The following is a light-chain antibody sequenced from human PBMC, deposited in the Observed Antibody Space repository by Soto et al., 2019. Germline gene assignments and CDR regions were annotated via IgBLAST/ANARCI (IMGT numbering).Light chain of an antibody. CDR3: QQYGDSPWT. Sequence: EIVLTQSPGTLSLSRGERATLSCSASQSVGSTYLAWYQQKPGQAPRLLIYDASSRATGIPDRFSGSGSGTDFTLTISRLEPEDFAVYYCQQYGDSPWTFGQGTKVDIK. CDR1: QSVGSTY. J-gene: IGKJ1*01. CDR2: DAS. V-gene: IGKV3-20*01.